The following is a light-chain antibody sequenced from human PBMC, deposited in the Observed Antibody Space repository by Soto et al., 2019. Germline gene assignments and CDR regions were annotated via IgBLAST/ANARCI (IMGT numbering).Light chain of an antibody. CDR2: AAS. CDR3: QQGNRFPLT. Sequence: DIQMTQSPSSVSASVGDKVTITCRASQGISSWLAWYQQKPGKAPKLLMFAASSLQTGVPSRFSGIGSGTNFTLTINSLQPEDFATYYCQQGNRFPLTFGPGTNVDIK. J-gene: IGKJ3*01. V-gene: IGKV1D-12*01. CDR1: QGISSW.